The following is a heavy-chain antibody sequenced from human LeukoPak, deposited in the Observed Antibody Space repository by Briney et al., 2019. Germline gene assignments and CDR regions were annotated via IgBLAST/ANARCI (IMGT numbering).Heavy chain of an antibody. J-gene: IGHJ4*02. CDR2: IYYSGST. CDR1: GGSISTYY. D-gene: IGHD2-21*02. V-gene: IGHV4-59*01. Sequence: SETLSLTCTVSGGSISTYYWSWIRQPPGKGLEWLGYIYYSGSTNYNPSLKSRVTISVDTSKNQFSLKLSSVTAADTAVYYCAGSKSCGGDCFSDYWGQGTLVTVSS. CDR3: AGSKSCGGDCFSDY.